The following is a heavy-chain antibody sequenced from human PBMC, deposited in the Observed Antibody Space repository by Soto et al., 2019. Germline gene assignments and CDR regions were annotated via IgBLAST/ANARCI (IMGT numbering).Heavy chain of an antibody. CDR2: ISSSSSYI. CDR1: GFTFSSYS. J-gene: IGHJ4*02. V-gene: IGHV3-21*01. CDR3: ARDQPRYSYGYGLGY. Sequence: EVQLVESGGGLVKPGGSLRLSCAASGFTFSSYSKNWVRQAPGKGLEWVSSISSSSSYIYYADSVKGRFTISRDNAKNSLYLQMNSLRAEDTAVYYCARDQPRYSYGYGLGYWGQGTLVTVSS. D-gene: IGHD5-18*01.